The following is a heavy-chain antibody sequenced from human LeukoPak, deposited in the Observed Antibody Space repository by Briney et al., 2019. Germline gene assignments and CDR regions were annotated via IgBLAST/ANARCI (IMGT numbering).Heavy chain of an antibody. CDR1: GGSISSYY. CDR3: ARAQWLGDAFDI. V-gene: IGHV4-59*01. D-gene: IGHD6-19*01. CDR2: IYYSGST. Sequence: SETLSLTCTVSGGSISSYYWSWIRQPPGRGLEWIGYIYYSGSTNYNPSLKSRVTISVDTSKNQFSLKLSSVTAADTAVYYCARAQWLGDAFDIWGQGTMVTVSS. J-gene: IGHJ3*02.